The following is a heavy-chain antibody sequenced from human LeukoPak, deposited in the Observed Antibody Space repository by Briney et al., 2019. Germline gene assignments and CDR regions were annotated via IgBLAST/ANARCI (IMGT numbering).Heavy chain of an antibody. V-gene: IGHV4-59*01. D-gene: IGHD2-2*01. CDR3: ARARGSTIVEIYYYYYMDV. CDR1: GGSISSYY. CDR2: IYYSGST. J-gene: IGHJ6*03. Sequence: SETLSLTCTVSGGSISSYYWSWIRQPPGKGLEWIGYIYYSGSTNYNPSLKSRVTISVDTSKNQFSLKLSSVTAADTAVYYCARARGSTIVEIYYYYYMDVWGKGTTVTVSS.